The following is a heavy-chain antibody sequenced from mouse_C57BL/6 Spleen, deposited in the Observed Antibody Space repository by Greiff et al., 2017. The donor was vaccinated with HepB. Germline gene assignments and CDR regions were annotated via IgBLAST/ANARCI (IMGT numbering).Heavy chain of an antibody. CDR1: GYSITSGYY. J-gene: IGHJ3*01. V-gene: IGHV3-6*01. Sequence: EVQVVESGPGLVKPSASLSLTCSVTGYSITSGYYWYWIRQIPGNKLEWMGHISYDGSNNYNTSLKNRNAITSDTSKNQTFLKLITMTTEDTAPCYCARGGIRGRQEFAYWGRETLVTVSA. CDR2: ISYDGSN. D-gene: IGHD3-2*02. CDR3: ARGGIRGRQEFAY.